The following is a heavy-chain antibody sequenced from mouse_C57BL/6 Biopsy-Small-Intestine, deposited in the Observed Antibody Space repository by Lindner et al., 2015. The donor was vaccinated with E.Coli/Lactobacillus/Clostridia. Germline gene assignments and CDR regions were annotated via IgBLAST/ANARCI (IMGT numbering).Heavy chain of an antibody. CDR2: IYPRGSIP. J-gene: IGHJ2*01. Sequence: VQLQESGAEVARPGTPVKLSCKASGYTFTNYGIGWVRQRTGQGLEWIGEIYPRGSIPYYNENFKDKATLTADKSSSTAYMELRSLTSEDSAVYFCTRGDYGNFDFWGQGTTLTVSS. D-gene: IGHD2-1*01. CDR1: GYTFTNYG. CDR3: TRGDYGNFDF. V-gene: IGHV1-81*01.